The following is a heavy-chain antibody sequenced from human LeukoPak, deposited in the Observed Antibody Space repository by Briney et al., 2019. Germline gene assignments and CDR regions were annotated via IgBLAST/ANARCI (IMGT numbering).Heavy chain of an antibody. CDR3: ARGSYLWFGEFRNWFDP. Sequence: SETLSLTYTVSGYSISSGYYWGWIRQPPEKGLEWIGSIYHSGSTYYNPSLKSRVTISVDTSKNQFSLKLSSVTAADTAVYYCARGSYLWFGEFRNWFDPWGQGTLVTVSS. D-gene: IGHD3-10*01. V-gene: IGHV4-38-2*02. CDR1: GYSISSGYY. CDR2: IYHSGST. J-gene: IGHJ5*02.